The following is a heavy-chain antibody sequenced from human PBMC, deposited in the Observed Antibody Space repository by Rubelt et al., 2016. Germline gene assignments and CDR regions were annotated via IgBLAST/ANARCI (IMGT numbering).Heavy chain of an antibody. V-gene: IGHV3-23*01. CDR3: AKDLATEGTTGKEDP. J-gene: IGHJ5*02. CDR1: GFTFSSYA. D-gene: IGHD1-7*01. CDR2: ISGSGGST. Sequence: EVQLLESGGGLVQPGGSLRLSCAASGFTFSSYAMSWVRQAPGKGLEWVSAISGSGGSTYYADSVKGRFTIARDNSKNTLDLQMNSLRAEDTAVYYCAKDLATEGTTGKEDPWGQGTLVTVSS.